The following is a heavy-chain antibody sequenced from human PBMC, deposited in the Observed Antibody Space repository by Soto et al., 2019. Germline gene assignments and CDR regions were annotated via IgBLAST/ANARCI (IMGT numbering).Heavy chain of an antibody. Sequence: VQLLESGGSLVQPGGSLRLSCVASGFTFNDYDMNWVRQAPGKGLEWVSGISGSGDATYYAGSLKGRFTISRDISKNTLYLQMNSLRAEDTAVYYCAKVRGHYYYGMDLWGQGTTVTVSS. CDR1: GFTFNDYD. D-gene: IGHD3-10*01. CDR3: AKVRGHYYYGMDL. CDR2: ISGSGDAT. J-gene: IGHJ6*02. V-gene: IGHV3-23*01.